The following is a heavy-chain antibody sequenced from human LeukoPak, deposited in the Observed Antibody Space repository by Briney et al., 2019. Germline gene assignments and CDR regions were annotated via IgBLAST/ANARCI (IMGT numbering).Heavy chain of an antibody. CDR2: LSSSGGTT. J-gene: IGHJ4*02. CDR3: ANEYSYGDGSFDY. Sequence: SGGSLRLSCAASGFTFSSYAMSWVRQAPGKGLEWVSALSSSGGTTDYADSVKGRFTISRDNSKNTLYLQMNSLRAEDTAVYYCANEYSYGDGSFDYWGQGTLVTVSS. CDR1: GFTFSSYA. V-gene: IGHV3-23*01. D-gene: IGHD5-18*01.